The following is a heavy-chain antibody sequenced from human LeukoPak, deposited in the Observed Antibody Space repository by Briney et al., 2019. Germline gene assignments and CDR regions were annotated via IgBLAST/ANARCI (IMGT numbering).Heavy chain of an antibody. V-gene: IGHV3-74*01. CDR2: INSDGSTT. CDR3: ARGRYSGSKVDY. CDR1: GFTFSSYW. D-gene: IGHD1-26*01. Sequence: PGGSLRLSCAASGFTFSSYWMHWVHQAPGKGLVWVSRINSDGSTTTYADSVKGRFTISRDNGKNTLYLQMNSLRAEDTAVYYCARGRYSGSKVDYWGQGTLVTVSS. J-gene: IGHJ4*02.